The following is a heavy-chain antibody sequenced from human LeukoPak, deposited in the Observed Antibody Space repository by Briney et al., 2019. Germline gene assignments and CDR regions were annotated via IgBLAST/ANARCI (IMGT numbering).Heavy chain of an antibody. J-gene: IGHJ4*02. CDR2: INPNSGGT. V-gene: IGHV1-2*02. D-gene: IGHD6-6*01. CDR3: ARDLGLNRAARPGPFDY. Sequence: GASVKVSCKASGYTFTSYAMNWVRQAPGQGLEWMGWINPNSGGTNYAQKFQGRVTMTRDTSISTAYMELSRLRSDDTAVYYCARDLGLNRAARPGPFDYWGQGTLVTVSS. CDR1: GYTFTSYA.